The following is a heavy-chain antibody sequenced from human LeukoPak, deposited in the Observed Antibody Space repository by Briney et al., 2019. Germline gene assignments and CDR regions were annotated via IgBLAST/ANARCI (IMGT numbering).Heavy chain of an antibody. CDR3: ARGAHFSVLEWLVFDY. D-gene: IGHD3-3*01. Sequence: WASVKVSCKASGYTFTGYYIHWVRQAPGQGLEWVGWINPNSGGTNYGQKFQGRVTMTRDTSISTAYMELSRLRSDDTAVYYCARGAHFSVLEWLVFDYWGQGTLVTVSS. V-gene: IGHV1-2*02. J-gene: IGHJ4*02. CDR1: GYTFTGYY. CDR2: INPNSGGT.